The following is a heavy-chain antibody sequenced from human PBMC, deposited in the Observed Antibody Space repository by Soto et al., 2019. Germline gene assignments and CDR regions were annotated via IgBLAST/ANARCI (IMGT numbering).Heavy chain of an antibody. CDR2: INPRSGKT. V-gene: IGHV1-46*03. CDR3: ARGVGYSDSSGYPFDY. Sequence: VQLVQSGAEVKRPGASVKISCKASGDTLSTYYMHWARQAPGQGLEWMGIINPRSGKTNYPQKSQGRVNMTRDTSTTTVYMELSTLRSEDTAMYYCARGVGYSDSSGYPFDYWGQGTLVTVSS. D-gene: IGHD3-22*01. CDR1: GDTLSTYY. J-gene: IGHJ4*02.